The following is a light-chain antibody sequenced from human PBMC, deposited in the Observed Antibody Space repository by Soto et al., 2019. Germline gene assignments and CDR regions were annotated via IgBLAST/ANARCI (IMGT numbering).Light chain of an antibody. Sequence: DIVMTQTPLSLSVTPGQPASISCKSSQSLLHSDGKTFFYWSLQKPGQSPQLLIYEVSTRVSGVPDRFSGSGSGTDFTLEISRVETDDVGIYYCMQSTQLHPTFGQGTRLEIK. V-gene: IGKV2D-29*02. CDR2: EVS. CDR3: MQSTQLHPT. J-gene: IGKJ5*01. CDR1: QSLLHSDGKTF.